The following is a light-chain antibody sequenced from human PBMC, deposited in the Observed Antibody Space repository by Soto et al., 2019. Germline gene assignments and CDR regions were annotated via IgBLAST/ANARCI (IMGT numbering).Light chain of an antibody. CDR3: QQYYSSPLT. V-gene: IGKV4-1*01. CDR2: WAS. J-gene: IGKJ4*01. CDR1: QSLLYSSNNKNY. Sequence: DIVMTQSPDSLAVSLGERATVNCKSSQSLLYSSNNKNYLAWYQQKPGQPPKMLIYWASSRESGVPDRFSGSGSGTDFTLTISSLQAEDVAVYYCQQYYSSPLTLGGGTKVDIK.